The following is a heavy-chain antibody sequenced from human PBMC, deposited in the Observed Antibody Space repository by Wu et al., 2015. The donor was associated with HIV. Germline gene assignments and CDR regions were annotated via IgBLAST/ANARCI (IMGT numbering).Heavy chain of an antibody. CDR1: GYTFTSYG. V-gene: IGHV1-18*01. CDR3: ARDPTDMITQGRHKYFQH. CDR2: ISAYNGNT. Sequence: QVQLVQSGAEVKKPGASVKVSCKASGYTFTSYGISWVRQAPGQGLEWMGWISAYNGNTNYAQKLQGRVTMTTDTSTSTAYMELRSLRSDDTAVYYCARDPTDMITQGRHKYFQHWGQGTLGHRSPQ. D-gene: IGHD3-16*01. J-gene: IGHJ1*01.